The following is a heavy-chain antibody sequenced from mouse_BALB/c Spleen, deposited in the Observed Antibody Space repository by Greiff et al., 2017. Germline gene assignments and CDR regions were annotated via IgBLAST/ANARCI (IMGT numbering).Heavy chain of an antibody. J-gene: IGHJ4*01. V-gene: IGHV5-12-1*01. Sequence: EVMLVESGGGLVKPGGSLKLSCAASGFAFSSYDMSWVRQTPEKRLEWVAYISSGGGSTYYPDTVKGRFTISRDNAKNTLYLQMSSLKSEDTAMYYCARHEGRQYYAMDYWGQGTSVTVSS. D-gene: IGHD2-14*01. CDR1: GFAFSSYD. CDR3: ARHEGRQYYAMDY. CDR2: ISSGGGST.